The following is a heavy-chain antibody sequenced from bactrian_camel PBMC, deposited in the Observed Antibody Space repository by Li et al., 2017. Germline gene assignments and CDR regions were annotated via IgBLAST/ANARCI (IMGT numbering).Heavy chain of an antibody. D-gene: IGHD3*01. CDR2: IYLGGRSG. Sequence: DVQLVESGGGSVQAGGSLILSCAASGYITSRYCIGWFRQAPGKEREGVATIYLGGRSGYCAGSVKGRFTISQDNAKNTVYLQMNSLAPEDTGMYYCAARPGTVGCSFPPDRWTYWGQGTQVTVS. J-gene: IGHJ4*01. V-gene: IGHV3S31*01. CDR3: AARPGTVGCSFPPDRWTY. CDR1: GYITSRYC.